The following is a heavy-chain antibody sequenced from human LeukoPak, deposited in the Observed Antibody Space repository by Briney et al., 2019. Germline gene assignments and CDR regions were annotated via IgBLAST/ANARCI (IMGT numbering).Heavy chain of an antibody. V-gene: IGHV4-61*02. CDR3: ARKGLGGELGGFDY. CDR1: GGSISSSNYY. D-gene: IGHD3-16*01. J-gene: IGHJ4*02. Sequence: SQTLSLTCSVSGGSISSSNYYWSWIRQPAGKGLEWIGRIYTSESTNYNPSLKSRVTISVDTSRNQFSLKLSSVTAADTALYHCARKGLGGELGGFDYWGQGTLVTVSS. CDR2: IYTSEST.